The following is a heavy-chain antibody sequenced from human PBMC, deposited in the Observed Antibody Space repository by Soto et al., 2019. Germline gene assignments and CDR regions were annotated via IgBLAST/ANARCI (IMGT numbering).Heavy chain of an antibody. CDR1: GFTFSRYG. Sequence: GGSLRLSCAASGFTFSRYGMHWVRQAPGKGLEWVALISYVGSKTYYADSVKGRFTISRDNSKNTLYLQMSSLRVEDTAVYYCAKVRLRDYSLGYVFDSWGQGTLVTVSS. D-gene: IGHD5-18*01. J-gene: IGHJ4*02. V-gene: IGHV3-30*18. CDR2: ISYVGSKT. CDR3: AKVRLRDYSLGYVFDS.